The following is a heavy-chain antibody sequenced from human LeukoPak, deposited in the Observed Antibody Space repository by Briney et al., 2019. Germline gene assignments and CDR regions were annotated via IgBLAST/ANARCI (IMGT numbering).Heavy chain of an antibody. J-gene: IGHJ4*02. D-gene: IGHD3-10*01. V-gene: IGHV3-30*01. CDR2: ISYDGSNK. Sequence: PGRSLRLSCAASGFTFSSYAMHWVRQAPGKGLEWVAVISYDGSNKYYADSVKGRFTISRDNSKNTLYLQMNSLRAEDTAVYYCARDYSGSGSSYIFDYWGQGTLVTVSS. CDR3: ARDYSGSGSSYIFDY. CDR1: GFTFSSYA.